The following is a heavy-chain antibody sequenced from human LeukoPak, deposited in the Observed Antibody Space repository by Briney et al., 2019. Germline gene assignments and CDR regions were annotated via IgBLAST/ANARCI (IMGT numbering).Heavy chain of an antibody. Sequence: ASVKVSCKASGYTFTSYYMHWVRQAPGQGLERMGIINPSGGSTSYAQKFQGRVTMTTDTSTSTAYMELRSLRSDDTAVYYCAREERKGLVPLTTVTYFDYWGQGTLVTVSS. J-gene: IGHJ4*02. CDR2: INPSGGST. V-gene: IGHV1-46*01. D-gene: IGHD4-17*01. CDR3: AREERKGLVPLTTVTYFDY. CDR1: GYTFTSYY.